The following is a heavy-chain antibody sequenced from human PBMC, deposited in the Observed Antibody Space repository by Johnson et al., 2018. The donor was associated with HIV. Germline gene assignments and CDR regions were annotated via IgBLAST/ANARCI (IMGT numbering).Heavy chain of an antibody. D-gene: IGHD3-16*01. J-gene: IGHJ3*02. CDR3: ARDPGWGAFDI. CDR1: GFTFDDYA. Sequence: VHLVESGGGLVQPGRSLRLSCAASGFTFDDYAMHWVRQAPGKGLEWVSGISWNSGSIGYADSVKGRFTVSRDNAKSSLYLQMNSLIADDTAIYYCARDPGWGAFDIWGQGTVVTVSS. V-gene: IGHV3-9*01. CDR2: ISWNSGSI.